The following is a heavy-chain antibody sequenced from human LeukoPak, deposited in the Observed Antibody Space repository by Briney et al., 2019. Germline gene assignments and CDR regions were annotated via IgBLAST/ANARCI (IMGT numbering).Heavy chain of an antibody. CDR3: ARGGLGYSYDSSGYQSRAYYFDY. CDR2: IHWNGGST. V-gene: IGHV3-20*04. J-gene: IGHJ4*02. D-gene: IGHD3-22*01. Sequence: GGSLRLSCAASGFTFDDYGMSWVRQAPGKGLEWDAGIHWNGGSTGYVDSVKGRFTISRDNAKNSLYLQMNSLRVEDTALYYCARGGLGYSYDSSGYQSRAYYFDYWGQGTLVTVSS. CDR1: GFTFDDYG.